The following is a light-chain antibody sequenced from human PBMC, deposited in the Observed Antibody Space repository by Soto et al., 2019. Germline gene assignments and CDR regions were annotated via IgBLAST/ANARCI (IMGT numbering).Light chain of an antibody. J-gene: IGKJ2*01. V-gene: IGKV1-39*01. CDR1: QSSSSY. CDR2: AAS. Sequence: DIQVTQSPSSLSASVGDRVTITCRASQSSSSYLNWYQQKPGKAPKLLIYAASSLQSGVPSRFSGSGSGTDFTLTIISLQPADFATYYCQQSYSTPYTFGQGTKLEIK. CDR3: QQSYSTPYT.